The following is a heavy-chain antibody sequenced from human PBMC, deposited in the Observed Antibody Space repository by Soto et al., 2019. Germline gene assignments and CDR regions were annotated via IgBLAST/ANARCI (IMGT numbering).Heavy chain of an antibody. D-gene: IGHD6-19*01. CDR2: ISGSGGST. V-gene: IGHV3-23*01. CDR1: GFTFSSYA. Sequence: GGSLRLSCAASGFTFSSYAMSWVRQAPGKGLEWVSAISGSGGSTYYADSVKGRFTISRDNSKNTLYLQMNSLRAEDTAVYYCARIAVAGTSTPYFDYWGQGTLVTVSS. J-gene: IGHJ4*02. CDR3: ARIAVAGTSTPYFDY.